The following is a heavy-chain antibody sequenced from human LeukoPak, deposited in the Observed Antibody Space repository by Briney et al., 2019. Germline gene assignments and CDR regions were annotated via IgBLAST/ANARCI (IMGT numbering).Heavy chain of an antibody. CDR2: ITPTAGST. J-gene: IGHJ5*02. CDR1: GYIFTSYS. Sequence: GSVKLSCTASGYIFTSYSMHWVRQAPGQGLEWMGIITPTAGSTSYAQTFQGRVTITRDKSTCTVYMHLNSLRSEDTAVYYCARVDQAYFGGHCYRPFDPWGQGTLVTVSS. D-gene: IGHD2-21*02. V-gene: IGHV1-46*01. CDR3: ARVDQAYFGGHCYRPFDP.